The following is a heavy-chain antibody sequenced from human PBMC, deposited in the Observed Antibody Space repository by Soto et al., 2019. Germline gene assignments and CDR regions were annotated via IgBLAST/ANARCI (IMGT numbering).Heavy chain of an antibody. J-gene: IGHJ5*02. Sequence: QVQLVQSGAEVKKPGASVKVSCKASGYTFTSYDINWVRQATGQGLEWMGWMNPNSGNTGYAQKLQGRDSMTRKTSISRAYMELSSLRSEDTDVYYCDRDWNYESWFDPWGQGTLVTVSS. CDR1: GYTFTSYD. CDR3: DRDWNYESWFDP. CDR2: MNPNSGNT. V-gene: IGHV1-8*01. D-gene: IGHD1-7*01.